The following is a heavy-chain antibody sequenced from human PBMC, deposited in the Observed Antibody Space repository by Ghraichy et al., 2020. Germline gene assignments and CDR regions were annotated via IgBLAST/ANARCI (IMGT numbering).Heavy chain of an antibody. J-gene: IGHJ4*02. CDR1: GFTFSSYA. Sequence: LSLTCAASGFTFSSYAMSWVRQAPGKGLEWVSGIWSTDGSTYYTDSVKGRFTISRYSSKKPVYLQMNSLRAEDTAIYYCAKGICSSTICSYCFDYWGQGTLVTVSS. V-gene: IGHV3-23*01. CDR3: AKGICSSTICSYCFDY. D-gene: IGHD2-2*01. CDR2: IWSTDGST.